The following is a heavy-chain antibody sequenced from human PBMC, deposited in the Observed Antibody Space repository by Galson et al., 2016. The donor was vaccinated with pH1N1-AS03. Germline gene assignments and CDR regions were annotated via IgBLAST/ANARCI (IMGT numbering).Heavy chain of an antibody. D-gene: IGHD4-23*01. J-gene: IGHJ4*02. CDR1: GYTFIGYF. CDR2: INPNGGGT. Sequence: VKVSCKATGYTFIGYFLHWVRQAPGHGLEWMGWINPNGGGTHYAQKFQGRITMTRDTSITSAYMELSGLRADGTAVYYCARVWPGKDRRLDKWGQGTLVTVSS. V-gene: IGHV1-2*02. CDR3: ARVWPGKDRRLDK.